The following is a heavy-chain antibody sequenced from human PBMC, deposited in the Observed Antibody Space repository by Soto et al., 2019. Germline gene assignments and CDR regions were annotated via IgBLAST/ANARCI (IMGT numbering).Heavy chain of an antibody. D-gene: IGHD3-22*01. V-gene: IGHV1-69*10. Sequence: GASVKVSCKASGYTFSGYDINWVRQATGQGLEWMGWMNPNSGIANYAQKFQGRVTITADKSTSTAYMELSRLRSEDTAVYYCARDRGVYYDSSGCYFDYWGQGTLVTVSS. J-gene: IGHJ4*02. CDR1: GYTFSGYD. CDR3: ARDRGVYYDSSGCYFDY. CDR2: MNPNSGIA.